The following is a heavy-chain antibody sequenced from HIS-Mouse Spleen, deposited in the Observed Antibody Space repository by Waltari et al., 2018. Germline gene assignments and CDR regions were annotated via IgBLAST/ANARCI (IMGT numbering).Heavy chain of an antibody. D-gene: IGHD6-13*01. CDR3: AREIPYSSSWYDWYFDL. V-gene: IGHV4-39*07. CDR2: IYYSGST. Sequence: QLQLQESGPGLVKPSETLSLTCTVSGGSISSSSYYWGWIRQPPGKGLEWIGSIYYSGSTYYNPSLNSRVTISVDTSKNQFSLKLSSVTAADTAVYYCAREIPYSSSWYDWYFDLWGRRTLVTVSS. J-gene: IGHJ2*01. CDR1: GGSISSSSYY.